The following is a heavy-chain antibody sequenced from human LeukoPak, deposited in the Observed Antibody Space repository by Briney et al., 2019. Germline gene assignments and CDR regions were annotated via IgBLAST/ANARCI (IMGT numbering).Heavy chain of an antibody. CDR1: GGSISSGDYY. J-gene: IGHJ4*02. CDR2: IYYSGST. Sequence: SETLSLTCTVSGGSISSGDYYWSWIRQPPGKGLEWIGYIYYSGSTYYNPSLKSRVTISVDTSKNQFSLKLSSVTAADTAVYYCARVTYYYDSSGYQDNDYWGQGTLVTVSS. V-gene: IGHV4-30-4*01. D-gene: IGHD3-22*01. CDR3: ARVTYYYDSSGYQDNDY.